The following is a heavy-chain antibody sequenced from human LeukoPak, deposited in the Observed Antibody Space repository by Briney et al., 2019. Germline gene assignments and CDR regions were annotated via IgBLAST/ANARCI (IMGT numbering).Heavy chain of an antibody. D-gene: IGHD1-14*01. J-gene: IGHJ4*02. V-gene: IGHV3-30*02. CDR2: IRSDGSKE. CDR1: GFTFNRFG. CDR3: ANRETGYYFDY. Sequence: PGGSLRLSCAASGFTFNRFGMHWVRQAPGKGLEWVASIRSDGSKEYYADSVKGRFTISRDNSKNTLYLQMNSVRAEDTAVYYCANRETGYYFDYWGQGTLVTVSS.